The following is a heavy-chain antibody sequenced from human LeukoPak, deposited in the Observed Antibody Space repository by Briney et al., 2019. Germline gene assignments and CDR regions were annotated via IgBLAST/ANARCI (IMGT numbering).Heavy chain of an antibody. V-gene: IGHV3-53*01. CDR3: ARGGGSYFLDYYFDY. Sequence: GGSLRLSCAAPGFTVSNNYMTWVRQAPGKGLEWVSVIFSGGSTNYADSVKGRFTISRDNSKNTLYLQMNSLRAEDTAVYYCARGGGSYFLDYYFDYWGQGTLVTVSS. CDR1: GFTVSNNY. J-gene: IGHJ4*02. D-gene: IGHD1-26*01. CDR2: IFSGGST.